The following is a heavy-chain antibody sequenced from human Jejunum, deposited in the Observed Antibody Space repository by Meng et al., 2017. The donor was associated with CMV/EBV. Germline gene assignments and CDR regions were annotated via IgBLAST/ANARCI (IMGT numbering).Heavy chain of an antibody. CDR2: LTGSSDSA. CDR1: GFPFGSCA. J-gene: IGHJ5*02. Sequence: SGFPFGSCAVSWVRQSPGRGLEWVSALTGSSDSAYYAGSVKGRFSISRDNPENTLFLQMNSLTAEDTAVYYCARVRYSAGWQFDLWGQGTLVTVSS. CDR3: ARVRYSAGWQFDL. V-gene: IGHV3-23*01. D-gene: IGHD4/OR15-4a*01.